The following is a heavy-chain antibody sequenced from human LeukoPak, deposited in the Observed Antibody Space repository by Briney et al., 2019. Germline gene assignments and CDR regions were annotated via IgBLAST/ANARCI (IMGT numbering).Heavy chain of an antibody. Sequence: GGSLRLSCAASGFTFSSYSMNWVRQAAGKGLEGVSSISSSSSYIYYADAVKGRCTISRDNAKNSLHLQMNSLRAEDTAVYYCARVLWFGELDDFDYWGQGTLVTVSS. D-gene: IGHD3-10*01. CDR3: ARVLWFGELDDFDY. CDR1: GFTFSSYS. V-gene: IGHV3-21*01. J-gene: IGHJ4*02. CDR2: ISSSSSYI.